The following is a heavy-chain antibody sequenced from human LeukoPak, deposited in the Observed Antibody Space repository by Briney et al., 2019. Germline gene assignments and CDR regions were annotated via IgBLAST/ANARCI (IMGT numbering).Heavy chain of an antibody. CDR1: GFSLTTSGVA. CDR3: AYKAPTGWYQA. D-gene: IGHD6-19*01. J-gene: IGHJ4*02. V-gene: IGHV2-5*02. Sequence: ESGPTLVNPTQTLTRTCTFSGFSLTTSGVAVGWIHQPPGKALEWLTLIYWDDDKRHSPSLKSRLTVTKDTSKNQVVLTVTNMDPVDTATYYCAYKAPTGWYQAWGQGTLVTVSS. CDR2: IYWDDDK.